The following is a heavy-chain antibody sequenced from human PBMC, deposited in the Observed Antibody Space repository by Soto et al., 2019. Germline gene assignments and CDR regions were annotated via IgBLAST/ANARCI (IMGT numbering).Heavy chain of an antibody. CDR2: TYYRSKWYN. D-gene: IGHD4-17*01. CDR1: GDSVSSNSAA. Sequence: QTLSLTCAISGDSVSSNSAAWNWIRQSPSRGLEWLGRTYYRSKWYNDYAVSVKSRITINPDTSKNQFSLQLNSVTPEDTAVYYCARTGKLTTGDYYYYYGMDVWGQGTTVTVSS. CDR3: ARTGKLTTGDYYYYYGMDV. J-gene: IGHJ6*02. V-gene: IGHV6-1*01.